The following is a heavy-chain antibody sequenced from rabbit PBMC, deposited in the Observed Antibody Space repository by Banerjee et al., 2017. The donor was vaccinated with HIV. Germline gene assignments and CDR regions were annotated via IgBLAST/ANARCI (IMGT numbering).Heavy chain of an antibody. V-gene: IGHV1S47*01. J-gene: IGHJ3*01. CDR2: IDPVFGST. D-gene: IGHD6-1*01. Sequence: QEQLEESGGDLVKPGASLTLSCKASGFDFSSYGVSWVRQAPGKGLEWIGYIDPVFGSTYYASWVNGRFTISSHNAQNTLYLQLNSLTAADTATYFCARSDYSGPSYAYATTRLDLWGPGTLVTVS. CDR3: ARSDYSGPSYAYATTRLDL. CDR1: GFDFSSYG.